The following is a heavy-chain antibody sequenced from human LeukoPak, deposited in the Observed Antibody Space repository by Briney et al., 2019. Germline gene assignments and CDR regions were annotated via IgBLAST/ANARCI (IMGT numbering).Heavy chain of an antibody. V-gene: IGHV3-7*01. CDR3: ARDFWGAYRVDFFDF. D-gene: IGHD3-3*01. J-gene: IGHJ4*02. CDR2: IKQDGSET. CDR1: GFTFSNYW. Sequence: PGGSLRLSCAASGFTFSNYWMSWVRRAQGKGLEWVANIKQDGSETYYVDSVRGRFTISRDNAQNSLYLQMNSLRAEDTAVYYCARDFWGAYRVDFFDFWGQGILVTVSS.